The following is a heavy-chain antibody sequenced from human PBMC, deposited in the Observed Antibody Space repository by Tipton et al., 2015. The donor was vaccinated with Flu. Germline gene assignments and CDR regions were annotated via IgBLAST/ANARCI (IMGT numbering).Heavy chain of an antibody. V-gene: IGHV1-2*02. CDR1: GYTFTGYY. Sequence: QLVQSGAEVKKPGASVKVSCKASGYTFTGYYMHWVRQAPGQGLEWMGWINPNSGGTNYAQKFQGRVTMTRDTSTSTVYMELSSLRSEDTAVYYCARESDYYYYYGMDVWGQGTTVTVSS. CDR3: ARESDYYYYYGMDV. J-gene: IGHJ6*02. CDR2: INPNSGGT.